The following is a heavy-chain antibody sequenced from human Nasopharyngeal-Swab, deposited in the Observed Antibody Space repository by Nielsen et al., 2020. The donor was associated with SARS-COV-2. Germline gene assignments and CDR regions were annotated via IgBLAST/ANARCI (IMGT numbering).Heavy chain of an antibody. V-gene: IGHV3-13*01. J-gene: IGHJ3*02. CDR1: GFTFSSYD. CDR3: ARGARSYDSSGHSAFDI. D-gene: IGHD3-22*01. CDR2: IGTAGDT. Sequence: GGSLRLYCAASGFTFSSYDMHWVRQATGKGLEWVSAIGTAGDTYYPGSVKGRFTISRENAKNSLYLQMNSLRAGDTAVYYCARGARSYDSSGHSAFDIWGQGTMVTVSS.